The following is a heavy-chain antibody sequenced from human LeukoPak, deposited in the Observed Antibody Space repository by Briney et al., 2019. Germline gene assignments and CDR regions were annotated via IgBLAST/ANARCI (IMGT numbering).Heavy chain of an antibody. Sequence: ASVKVSCKVSGYTLTELSMHWVRQAPGKGLEWMGGFDPEDGETIYAQKFQGRVTITADESTSTAYMELSSLRSEDTAVYYCARGYSGSPAYWGQGTLVTVSS. CDR1: GYTLTELS. D-gene: IGHD1-26*01. J-gene: IGHJ4*02. CDR3: ARGYSGSPAY. CDR2: FDPEDGET. V-gene: IGHV1-24*01.